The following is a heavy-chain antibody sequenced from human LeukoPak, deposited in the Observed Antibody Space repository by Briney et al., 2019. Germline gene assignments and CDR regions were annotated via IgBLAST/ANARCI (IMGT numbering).Heavy chain of an antibody. Sequence: LRLSCAASRFTFSSSAMHWVRQAPGKGLEWIGEINHSGSTNYNPSLKSRVTISVDTSKNQFSLKLSSVTAADTAVYYCARGRRNSPRIFGVVTPINWFDPWGQGTLVTVSS. CDR2: INHSGST. V-gene: IGHV4-34*01. D-gene: IGHD3-3*01. CDR3: ARGRRNSPRIFGVVTPINWFDP. J-gene: IGHJ5*02. CDR1: RFTFSSSA.